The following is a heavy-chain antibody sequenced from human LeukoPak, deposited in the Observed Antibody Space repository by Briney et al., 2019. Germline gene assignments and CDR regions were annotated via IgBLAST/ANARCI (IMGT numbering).Heavy chain of an antibody. CDR1: GYSFTSYW. Sequence: GESLKISCKGSGYSFTSYWIGWVRQMPGKGLEWMGIIYPGDSDTRYSPSFQGQVTISVDKSISTAYLQWSSLKASDTAMYYCATARFCSGGACYAEHWGQGTLVTVPS. CDR3: ATARFCSGGACYAEH. J-gene: IGHJ4*02. CDR2: IYPGDSDT. D-gene: IGHD2-15*01. V-gene: IGHV5-51*01.